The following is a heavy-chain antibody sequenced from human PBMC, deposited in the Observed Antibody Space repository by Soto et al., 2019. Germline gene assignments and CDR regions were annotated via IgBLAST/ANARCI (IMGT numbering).Heavy chain of an antibody. V-gene: IGHV3-30*18. Sequence: GGSLKLACAASGLTFSSYGMHWVRQAPGKGLEWVAVISYDGSNKYYADSVKGRFTISRDNSKNTLYLQMNSLRAEDTAVYYCANLNGYCSGGSCPYSLLYYYYGMDVWGQGTTVTVSS. CDR2: ISYDGSNK. CDR1: GLTFSSYG. CDR3: ANLNGYCSGGSCPYSLLYYYYGMDV. J-gene: IGHJ6*02. D-gene: IGHD2-15*01.